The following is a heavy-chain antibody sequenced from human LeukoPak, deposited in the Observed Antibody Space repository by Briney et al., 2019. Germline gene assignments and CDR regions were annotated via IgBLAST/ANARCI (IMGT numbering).Heavy chain of an antibody. V-gene: IGHV6-1*01. CDR2: IYYRPQYRTQWFD. D-gene: IGHD3-10*01. CDR3: ARGGLVRGTINSLIAFDV. Sequence: SQTLSLTCVISGDSVSNTAAGWSWIRQSPSRGLEWLGRIYYRPQYRTQWFDDYAVSVRSRISINPDTSKNQFSLQLNSVTPEDTAIYYCARGGLVRGTINSLIAFDVWGQGTMVAVSS. J-gene: IGHJ3*01. CDR1: GDSVSNTAAG.